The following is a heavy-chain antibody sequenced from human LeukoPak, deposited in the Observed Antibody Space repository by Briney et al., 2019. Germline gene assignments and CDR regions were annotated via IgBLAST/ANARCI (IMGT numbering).Heavy chain of an antibody. CDR3: AKVGSVGATRYGMDV. CDR1: GFTFSSYA. CDR2: ISGSGGST. V-gene: IGHV3-23*01. J-gene: IGHJ6*02. Sequence: GRSLRLSCAASGFTFSSYAMSWVRQAPGKGLEWVSAISGSGGSTYYADSVKGRFTISRDNSKNTLYLQMNSLRAEDTAVYYCAKVGSVGATRYGMDVWGQGTTVTVSS. D-gene: IGHD1-26*01.